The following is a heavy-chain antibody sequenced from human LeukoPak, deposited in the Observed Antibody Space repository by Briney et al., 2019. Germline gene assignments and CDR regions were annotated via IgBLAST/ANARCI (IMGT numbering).Heavy chain of an antibody. J-gene: IGHJ6*03. V-gene: IGHV3-21*01. D-gene: IGHD2-2*01. Sequence: GRSLRLSCAASGFTFSSYGMNWVRQAPGKGLEWVSSISSSSSYIYYADSVKGRFTISRDNAKNSLYLQMNSLRAEDTAVYYCARDLDAEFCSSTSCSYYYYYMDVWGKGTTVTVSS. CDR1: GFTFSSYG. CDR2: ISSSSSYI. CDR3: ARDLDAEFCSSTSCSYYYYYMDV.